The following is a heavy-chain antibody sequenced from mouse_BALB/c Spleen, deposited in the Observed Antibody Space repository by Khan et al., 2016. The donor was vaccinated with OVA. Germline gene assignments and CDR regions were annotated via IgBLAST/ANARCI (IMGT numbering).Heavy chain of an antibody. CDR3: ARPAYDGCYDY. D-gene: IGHD2-3*01. V-gene: IGHV1S137*01. J-gene: IGHJ2*01. Sequence: VQLQQPAPELGRPGVSEKFSCKGSGYTFTGSAMYWMTQSHAKSLEGIVLISTYSGNTHYNHKFWGKATMTVDKSSSTAYMELARLTYEDSAIYYCARPAYDGCYDYWGQGTTLTVSS. CDR2: ISTYSGNT. CDR1: GYTFTGSA.